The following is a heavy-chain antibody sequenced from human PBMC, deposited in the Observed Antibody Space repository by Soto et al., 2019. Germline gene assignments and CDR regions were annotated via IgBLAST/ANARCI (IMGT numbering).Heavy chain of an antibody. CDR3: ARGLGGYSYGVEFDY. Sequence: SETLSLTCTVSGGSISSYYWSWIRQPPGKGLEWIGYIYYSGSTNYNPSLKSRVTISVDTSKNQFSLKLSSVTAADTAVYYCARGLGGYSYGVEFDYWGQGTLVTVSS. CDR2: IYYSGST. CDR1: GGSISSYY. J-gene: IGHJ4*02. V-gene: IGHV4-59*01. D-gene: IGHD5-18*01.